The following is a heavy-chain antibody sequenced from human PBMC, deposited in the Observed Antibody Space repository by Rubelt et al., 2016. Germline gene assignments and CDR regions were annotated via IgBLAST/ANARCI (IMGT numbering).Heavy chain of an antibody. CDR3: ARLRADRPSDKAGDYIDS. D-gene: IGHD3-10*01. J-gene: IGHJ4*02. Sequence: EVQLVQSGPELKKPGDSLRISCKGSGYSFSNHWITWVRQTPGIGLEWMGRVDPRDSYAHYGPSFQGHVTIPTDKSIDTAYLQWSSRKASDTAIYFCARLRADRPSDKAGDYIDSWGQGALVTVSS. V-gene: IGHV5-10-1*03. CDR2: VDPRDSYA. CDR1: GYSFSNHW.